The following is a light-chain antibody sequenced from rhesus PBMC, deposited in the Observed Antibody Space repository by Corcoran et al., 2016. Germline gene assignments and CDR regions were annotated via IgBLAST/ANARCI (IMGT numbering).Light chain of an antibody. CDR2: RTS. Sequence: EIVLTQSPTSMAVSQGERVTISCTASSSVSTSYLHWYQQTPGFPPRLLVYRTSSLASGVPARFSGSGSGNSYTLTISSMEAEDAANYYCQQGNSIPLTFGGGTKVEIK. CDR3: QQGNSIPLT. V-gene: IGKV3-42*01. J-gene: IGKJ4*01. CDR1: SSVSTS.